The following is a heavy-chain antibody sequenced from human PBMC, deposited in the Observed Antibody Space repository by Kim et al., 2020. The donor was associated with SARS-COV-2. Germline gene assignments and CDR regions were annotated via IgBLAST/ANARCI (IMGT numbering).Heavy chain of an antibody. Sequence: GGSLRLSCAASGFTFSSYWMSWVRQAPGKGLEWVANIKQDGSEKYYVDSVKGRFTISRDNAKNSLYLQMNSLRAEDTAVYYCARGGASGYQLLSYYYYYYGTDVWGQGTTVTVSS. D-gene: IGHD2-2*01. J-gene: IGHJ6*02. CDR2: IKQDGSEK. CDR1: GFTFSSYW. CDR3: ARGGASGYQLLSYYYYYYGTDV. V-gene: IGHV3-7*01.